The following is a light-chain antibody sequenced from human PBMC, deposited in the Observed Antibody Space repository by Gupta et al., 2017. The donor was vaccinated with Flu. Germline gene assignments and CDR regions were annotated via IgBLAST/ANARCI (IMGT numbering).Light chain of an antibody. CDR1: QSVSSN. J-gene: IGKJ5*01. CDR3: QQYNNWPPT. Sequence: EIVMTQSPATLSVSPGERATLSCRASQSVSSNLAWYQQKPGQAPRLLIYGASTRATGIPARFSGSGSGTEFTLTISSLQSEDFAVYYCQQYNNWPPTFGQGTXLEIK. CDR2: GAS. V-gene: IGKV3-15*01.